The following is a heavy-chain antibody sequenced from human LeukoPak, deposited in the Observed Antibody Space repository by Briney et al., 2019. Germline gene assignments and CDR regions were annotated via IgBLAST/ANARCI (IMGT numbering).Heavy chain of an antibody. CDR3: ARGVEPLAANTLAY. J-gene: IGHJ4*02. V-gene: IGHV3-53*01. Sequence: GGSLRLSCAASGFTVITNDMTWVRQAPGKGLECVSVLYSDGNTKYADSVQGRFTISRDNSKNTLYLEMNSLSPDGTAVYYCARGVEPLAANTLAYWGQGTLVTVSS. D-gene: IGHD1-14*01. CDR2: LYSDGNT. CDR1: GFTVITND.